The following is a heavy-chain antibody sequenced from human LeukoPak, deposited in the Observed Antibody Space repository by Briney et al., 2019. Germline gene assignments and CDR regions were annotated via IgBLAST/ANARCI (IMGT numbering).Heavy chain of an antibody. Sequence: ASVEVSCKASGYTFTGYYMHWVRQAPGQGLEWMGWINPNSGDTNYAQKFQGRVTMTRDTSISTAYMELSRLRSDDTAVYYCARCLTGYWPPSDYWGQGTLVTVSS. D-gene: IGHD3-9*01. CDR3: ARCLTGYWPPSDY. CDR1: GYTFTGYY. V-gene: IGHV1-2*02. CDR2: INPNSGDT. J-gene: IGHJ4*02.